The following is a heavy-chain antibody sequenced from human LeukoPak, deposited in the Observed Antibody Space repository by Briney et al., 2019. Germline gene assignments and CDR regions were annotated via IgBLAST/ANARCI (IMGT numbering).Heavy chain of an antibody. J-gene: IGHJ3*02. CDR3: ARDYYDTADAFDI. CDR2: ISYDGSEK. Sequence: GGSLRLSCAAPGFSFRSYAIHWVRQAPGKGLEWVAGISYDGSEKFYADSVKGLTISRDNSKNTLYLQMNSLRAEDTAVYYCARDYYDTADAFDIWGQGTMVTVSS. CDR1: GFSFRSYA. V-gene: IGHV3-30-3*01. D-gene: IGHD3-16*01.